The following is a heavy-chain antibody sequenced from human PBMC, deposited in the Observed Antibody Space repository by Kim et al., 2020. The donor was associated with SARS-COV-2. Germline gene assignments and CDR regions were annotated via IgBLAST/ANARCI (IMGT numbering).Heavy chain of an antibody. Sequence: AQKFQGRVTMTEDTSTDTAYMELSSLRSEDTAVYYCATDAGSSWYGGVDYWGQGTLVTVSS. V-gene: IGHV1-24*01. CDR3: ATDAGSSWYGGVDY. J-gene: IGHJ4*02. D-gene: IGHD6-13*01.